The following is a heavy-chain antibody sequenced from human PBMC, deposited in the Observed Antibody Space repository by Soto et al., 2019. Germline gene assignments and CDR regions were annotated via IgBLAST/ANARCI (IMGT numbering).Heavy chain of an antibody. CDR2: ISAYNGNT. D-gene: IGHD6-19*01. Sequence: QVQLVQSGAEVKKPGASVKVSCRASGYTFTSYVISWVRQAPGQGLEWMGWISAYNGNTNFAQKLQGRVTMTTDTATSNAYMELRSLRSDDTAVYYCARVVARVAGPYGMDVWGQGTTFTVSS. J-gene: IGHJ6*02. CDR1: GYTFTSYV. V-gene: IGHV1-18*01. CDR3: ARVVARVAGPYGMDV.